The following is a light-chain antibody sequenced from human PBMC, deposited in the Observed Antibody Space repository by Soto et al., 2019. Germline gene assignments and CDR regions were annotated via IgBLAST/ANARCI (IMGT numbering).Light chain of an antibody. V-gene: IGLV2-8*01. CDR1: SSDVGGHNH. J-gene: IGLJ2*01. Sequence: QSALTQPPSASGSPGQSVTISCTGSSSDVGGHNHVSWYQQHPGKAPKLMIYEVSKRPSGVPDRFSGSKSVNTASLTVSGLQAEDEADYYGSSYAGSMNLLFGGGTKLTVL. CDR3: SSYAGSMNLL. CDR2: EVS.